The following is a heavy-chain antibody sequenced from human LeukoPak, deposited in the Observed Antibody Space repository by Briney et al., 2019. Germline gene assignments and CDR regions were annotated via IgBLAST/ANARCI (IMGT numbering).Heavy chain of an antibody. D-gene: IGHD2-15*01. CDR2: ISGSGGST. Sequence: PGGSLRLSCAASGFTFSSYGMSWVRQAPGKGLEWVSAISGSGGSTYYADSVKGRFTISRDNSKNTLYLQMNSLRAEDTAVYYCAKVFAYCSGGSCYVGYFDYWGQGTLVTVSS. V-gene: IGHV3-23*01. J-gene: IGHJ4*02. CDR1: GFTFSSYG. CDR3: AKVFAYCSGGSCYVGYFDY.